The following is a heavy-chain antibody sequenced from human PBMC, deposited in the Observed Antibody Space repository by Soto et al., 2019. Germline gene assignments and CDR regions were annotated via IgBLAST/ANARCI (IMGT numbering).Heavy chain of an antibody. V-gene: IGHV3-23*01. CDR2: ISGSGGST. CDR3: AKDGAGWNYLDY. CDR1: GSTFSSYA. Sequence: PGGSLRLSCAASGSTFSSYAMSWVRQAPGKGLEWVSAISGSGGSTYYADSVKGRFTISRDNSKNTLYLQMNSLRAEDTAVYYCAKDGAGWNYLDYWGQGTLVTVSS. J-gene: IGHJ4*02. D-gene: IGHD6-19*01.